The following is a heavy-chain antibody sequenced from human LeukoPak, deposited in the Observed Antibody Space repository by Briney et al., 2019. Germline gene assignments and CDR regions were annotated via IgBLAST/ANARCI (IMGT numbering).Heavy chain of an antibody. CDR3: VRHNKKNCMEYGFYN. J-gene: IGHJ3*02. V-gene: IGHV4-59*08. Sequence: PSETLSLTCTVSGDSISNYYWSWIRQPPGKGLEWIGYIYYSGSTNYNPSLKSRVTISVDTSKNQFSLKLNSVTAADTAVYYCVRHNKKNCMEYGFYNWGQGTMVTVSS. CDR1: GDSISNYY. D-gene: IGHD2-15*01. CDR2: IYYSGST.